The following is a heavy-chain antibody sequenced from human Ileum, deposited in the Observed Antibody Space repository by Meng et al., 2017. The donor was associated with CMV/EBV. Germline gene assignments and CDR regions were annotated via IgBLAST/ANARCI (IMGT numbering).Heavy chain of an antibody. CDR2: IDSSDRT. J-gene: IGHJ4*02. CDR1: GLTFSSFA. V-gene: IGHV3-23*01. D-gene: IGHD5-18*01. CDR3: AKSLVDTAMDLDE. Sequence: GGSLRLSCAASGLTFSSFAMTWVRQAPGKGLEWVSTIDSSDRTYYADSVKGRFTISRDNSKNTLHLQMNSLRAEDTAVYYCAKSLVDTAMDLDEWSQETLVTVSS.